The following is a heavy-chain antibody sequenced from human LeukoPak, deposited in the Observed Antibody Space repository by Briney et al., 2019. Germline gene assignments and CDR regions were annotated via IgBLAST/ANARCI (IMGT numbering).Heavy chain of an antibody. V-gene: IGHV3-21*01. CDR2: ISSSSSYI. D-gene: IGHD2-8*01. J-gene: IGHJ4*02. CDR3: ARKDIVLTHYFDY. CDR1: GFTFSSYS. Sequence: PGGSLRLSCAASGFTFSSYSMNWVRQAPGKGLEWVSSISSSSSYIYYADSVKGRFTISRDNAKNSLYLQMNSLRAEDTAVYYCARKDIVLTHYFDYWGQGTLVTVSP.